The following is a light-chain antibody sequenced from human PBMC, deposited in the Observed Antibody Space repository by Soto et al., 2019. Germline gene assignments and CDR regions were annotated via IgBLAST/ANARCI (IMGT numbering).Light chain of an antibody. J-gene: IGKJ5*01. Sequence: EIVMTQSPGTLSLSPGERATLSCRASQSVSSSYLAWYQQKPDQAPRLLIYGASSRATGIPDRFSGSGSGTDFTLTISRLEPEDFALYYCQQYGSSPHFGQGTRLEIK. CDR1: QSVSSSY. CDR3: QQYGSSPH. CDR2: GAS. V-gene: IGKV3-20*01.